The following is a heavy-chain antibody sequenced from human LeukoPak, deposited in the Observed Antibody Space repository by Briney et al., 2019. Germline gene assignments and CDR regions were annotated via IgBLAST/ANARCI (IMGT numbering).Heavy chain of an antibody. D-gene: IGHD4-17*01. CDR2: MNPNSGNT. J-gene: IGHJ5*02. V-gene: IGHV1-8*01. CDR1: GYTFTSYD. CDR3: ARRYSFTVYNWFDP. Sequence: ASVKVSCKASGYTFTSYDINWVRQATGQGLEWMGWMNPNSGNTGYAQKFQGRVTMTRNTSISTAYMELSSLRSEDTAVYYSARRYSFTVYNWFDPWGQGTLVTVSS.